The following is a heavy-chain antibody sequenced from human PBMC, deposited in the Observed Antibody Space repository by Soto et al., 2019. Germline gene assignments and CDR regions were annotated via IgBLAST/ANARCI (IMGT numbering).Heavy chain of an antibody. V-gene: IGHV4-59*01. CDR2: IYYSGST. D-gene: IGHD1-7*01. Sequence: SETLSLTCTVSGGSISSYYWSWIRQPPGKGLEWIGYIYYSGSTNYNPSLKSRVTISVDTSKNQFSLKLSSVTAADTAVYYCALGQTTSVDYWGQGTLVTVSS. J-gene: IGHJ4*02. CDR3: ALGQTTSVDY. CDR1: GGSISSYY.